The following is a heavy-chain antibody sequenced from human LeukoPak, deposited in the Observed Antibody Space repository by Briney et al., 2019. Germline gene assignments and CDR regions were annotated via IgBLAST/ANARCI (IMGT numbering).Heavy chain of an antibody. Sequence: GGSLKLSCAASGFTFSRYAMHWVRQAPGKGLEWVAVISYDGSNKYYADSVKGRFTISRDNSKNTLYLQMDSLRAEDTAVYYCAGDLGTRPFDIWGQGTMVTVS. J-gene: IGHJ3*02. D-gene: IGHD4-23*01. V-gene: IGHV3-30*01. CDR1: GFTFSRYA. CDR3: AGDLGTRPFDI. CDR2: ISYDGSNK.